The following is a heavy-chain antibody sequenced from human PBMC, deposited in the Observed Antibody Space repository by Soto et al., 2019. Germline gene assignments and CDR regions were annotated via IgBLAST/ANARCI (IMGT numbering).Heavy chain of an antibody. CDR1: GYTFTSYD. D-gene: IGHD1-7*01. CDR3: ARLELELEYWWFDP. J-gene: IGHJ5*02. Sequence: ASVKVSCKASGYTFTSYDINWVRQATGQGLEWMGWMNPNSGNTGYAQKFQGRVTMTRNTSISTAYMELSSLRSEDTAAYYCARLELELEYWWFDPWGQGTLVTVSS. V-gene: IGHV1-8*01. CDR2: MNPNSGNT.